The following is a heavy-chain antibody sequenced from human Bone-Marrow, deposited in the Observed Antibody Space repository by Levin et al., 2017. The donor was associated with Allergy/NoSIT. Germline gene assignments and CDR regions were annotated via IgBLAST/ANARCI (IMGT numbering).Heavy chain of an antibody. CDR3: ARDPQLVH. D-gene: IGHD1-1*01. Sequence: SQTLSLTCSVSGGSIKNSYWNWIRQPAGSGLEWIGRLYTTGTTNYNPSLRGRVTMSVDTSKNQFSLMVTSVTAADTAVYYCARDPQLVHWGQGILVTVAS. CDR1: GGSIKNSY. V-gene: IGHV4-4*07. J-gene: IGHJ4*02. CDR2: LYTTGTT.